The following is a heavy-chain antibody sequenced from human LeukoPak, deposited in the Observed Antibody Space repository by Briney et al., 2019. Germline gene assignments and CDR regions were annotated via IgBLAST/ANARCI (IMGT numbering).Heavy chain of an antibody. CDR3: ARLALGYCSGGTCPYYFDH. CDR2: IYYSGST. CDR1: GGSIGSYY. Sequence: PSETLSLTCAVSGGSIGSYYWSWVRQPPGKGLEWIAYIYYSGSTRYNSSLESRLTISVDTSKNQFSLKLTSVTPADSAVYYCARLALGYCSGGTCPYYFDHWGQGTLVTVSS. J-gene: IGHJ4*02. V-gene: IGHV4-59*01. D-gene: IGHD2-15*01.